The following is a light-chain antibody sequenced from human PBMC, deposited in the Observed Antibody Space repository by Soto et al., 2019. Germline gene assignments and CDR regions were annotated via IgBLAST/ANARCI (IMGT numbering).Light chain of an antibody. CDR3: QQYHNWWT. J-gene: IGKJ1*01. Sequence: EMVMTQSPATLSVSPGERATLSCRASQTVSSHLAGYQQKPGQAPRLLIYGASTRATGIPARFSGCGSGTEYTLTISSMQSEESTVYFCQQYHNWWTVGQWTQVEIK. CDR2: GAS. CDR1: QTVSSH. V-gene: IGKV3-15*01.